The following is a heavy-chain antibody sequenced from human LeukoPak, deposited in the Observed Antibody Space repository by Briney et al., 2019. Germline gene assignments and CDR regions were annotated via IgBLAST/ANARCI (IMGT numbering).Heavy chain of an antibody. D-gene: IGHD3-22*01. CDR1: GFTFSSYG. J-gene: IGHJ4*02. V-gene: IGHV3-30*18. CDR3: AKDAITYDSSGYYYGDY. Sequence: PGRSLRLSCAASGFTFSSYGMHWVRQAPGKGLEWVAVISYDGSNKYYADSVKGRFTISRDNSKNTLYPQMNSLRAEDTAVYYCAKDAITYDSSGYYYGDYWGQGTLVTVSS. CDR2: ISYDGSNK.